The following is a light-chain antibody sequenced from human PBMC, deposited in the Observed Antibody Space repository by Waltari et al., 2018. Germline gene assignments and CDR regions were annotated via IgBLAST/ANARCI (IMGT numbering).Light chain of an antibody. J-gene: IGLJ1*01. V-gene: IGLV1-47*01. CDR2: GNT. CDR1: SSDIGDNY. Sequence: QSVLTQPPSASGTPGQRVTISCSGISSDIGDNYVYWYKQLPGTAPKLLLYGNTQRPSGVPDRFSGSKSGTSASLAISDLRSEDEADYYCAAWDDNLLYVFGTGTKVTVL. CDR3: AAWDDNLLYV.